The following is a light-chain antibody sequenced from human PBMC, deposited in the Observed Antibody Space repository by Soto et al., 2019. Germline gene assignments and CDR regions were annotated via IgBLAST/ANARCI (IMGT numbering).Light chain of an antibody. V-gene: IGLV2-8*01. CDR1: SSDVGGYNS. CDR3: SSYAGTHIV. CDR2: DVS. J-gene: IGLJ1*01. Sequence: QSVLTQPTSASGSPGQSVTVSCTGTSSDVGGYNSVSWYQQHPDKAPKLMIYDVSQRPSGVPDRFSGSKSGNTASLAVSGLQAEDEADYYCSSYAGTHIVFGTGTKVTVL.